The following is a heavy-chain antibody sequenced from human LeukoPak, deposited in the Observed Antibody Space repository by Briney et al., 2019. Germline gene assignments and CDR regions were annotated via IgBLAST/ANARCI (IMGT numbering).Heavy chain of an antibody. CDR1: GYTFTSYA. V-gene: IGHV1-3*01. J-gene: IGHJ4*02. Sequence: GASVMVSCKASGYTFTSYAMHWVRQAPGQRLEWMGWINAGNGNTKYSQKFQGRVTITRDTSASTAYMELSSLRSEDTAVYYCARATKWELLFDYWGQGTLVTVSS. CDR2: INAGNGNT. CDR3: ARATKWELLFDY. D-gene: IGHD1-26*01.